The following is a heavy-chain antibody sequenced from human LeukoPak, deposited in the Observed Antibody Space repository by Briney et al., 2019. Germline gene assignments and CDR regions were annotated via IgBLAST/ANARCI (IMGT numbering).Heavy chain of an antibody. V-gene: IGHV4-39*01. J-gene: IGHJ4*02. Sequence: PSETLSLTCTVSGGSISSSSYYWGWIRQPPEKGLEWIGSIYYSGSTYYNPSLKSRVTISVDTSKNQFSLKLSSVTAADTAVYYCASSTSGSYYRGGYYFDYWGQGTLVTVSS. CDR2: IYYSGST. CDR1: GGSISSSSYY. D-gene: IGHD1-26*01. CDR3: ASSTSGSYYRGGYYFDY.